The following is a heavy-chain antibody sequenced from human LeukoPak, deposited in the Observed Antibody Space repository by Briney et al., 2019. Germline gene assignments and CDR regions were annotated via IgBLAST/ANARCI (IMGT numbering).Heavy chain of an antibody. CDR1: GFTVSSNY. CDR2: IYSGGST. Sequence: GGSLRLSCAASGFTVSSNYMSWVRQAPGKGLEWVSVIYSGGSTYYADSVKGRFTISRDNSKNTLYLQMNSLRAEDTAVYYCARGHRTLRYFDWLPPPFDYWGQGTLVTVSS. D-gene: IGHD3-9*01. V-gene: IGHV3-53*01. J-gene: IGHJ4*02. CDR3: ARGHRTLRYFDWLPPPFDY.